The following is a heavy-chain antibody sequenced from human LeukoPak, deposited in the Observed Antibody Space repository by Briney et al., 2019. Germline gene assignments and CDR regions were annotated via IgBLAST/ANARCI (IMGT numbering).Heavy chain of an antibody. CDR3: ARARDYDFWSGYPNIYYYYGMDV. V-gene: IGHV4-31*03. CDR2: IYYSGST. D-gene: IGHD3-3*01. J-gene: IGHJ6*02. Sequence: PSETLSLTCTVSGGSISSGGYSWSWIRQHPGKGLEWIGYIYYSGSTYYNPSLKSRVTISVDTSKNQFSLKLSSVTAADTAVYYCARARDYDFWSGYPNIYYYYGMDVWGQGTTVTVSS. CDR1: GGSISSGGYS.